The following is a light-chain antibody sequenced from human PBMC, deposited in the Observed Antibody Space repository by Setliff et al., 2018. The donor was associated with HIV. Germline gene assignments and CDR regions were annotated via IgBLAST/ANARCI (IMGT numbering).Light chain of an antibody. J-gene: IGLJ1*01. CDR1: SSNVGDNA. Sequence: QSALTQPPSASGAPGQKVIISCSGSSSNVGDNAVSWYQRFTGAAPKLLIYSTNLRPSGVPARFSGSKSGTSASLAISGLHSEDEADYFCASWDDSLNGYVFGTGTKGTVL. CDR2: STN. V-gene: IGLV1-44*01. CDR3: ASWDDSLNGYV.